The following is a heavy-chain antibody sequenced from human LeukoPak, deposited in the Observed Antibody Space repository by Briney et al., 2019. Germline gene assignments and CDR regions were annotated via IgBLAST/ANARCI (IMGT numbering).Heavy chain of an antibody. CDR1: GFTFSSYG. D-gene: IGHD3-9*01. Sequence: GGSLRLSCAASGFTFSSYGMHWVRQAPGKGLEWVAVISYDGSNKYYADSVKGRFTISRDNSKNTLYLQMNSLRPEDTAVYYCAKAFYDIVTGFPNWGQGTLVTVSS. J-gene: IGHJ4*02. CDR2: ISYDGSNK. CDR3: AKAFYDIVTGFPN. V-gene: IGHV3-30*18.